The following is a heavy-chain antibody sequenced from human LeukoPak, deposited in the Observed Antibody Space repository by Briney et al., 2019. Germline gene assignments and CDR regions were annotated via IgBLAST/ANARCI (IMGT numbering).Heavy chain of an antibody. CDR2: IHYSGST. J-gene: IGHJ4*02. D-gene: IGHD6-13*01. CDR1: GGSISSGGYY. CDR3: ARSVRYSSSRYYFDY. Sequence: NPSQTLSLTCTVSGGSISSGGYYWSWIRQPPGKGLEWIGTIHYSGSTYYNPSLKSRVTISVDTSKNQFSLKLSSVTAADTAVYYCARSVRYSSSRYYFDYWGQGTLVTVSS. V-gene: IGHV4-39*01.